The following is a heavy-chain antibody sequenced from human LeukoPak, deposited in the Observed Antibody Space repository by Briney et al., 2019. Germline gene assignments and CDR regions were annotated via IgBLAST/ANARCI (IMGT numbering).Heavy chain of an antibody. V-gene: IGHV4-39*07. Sequence: SETLSLTCIVSGGAISSSSYYWGWIRQPPGKGLEWIGSIYYSGSTYYNPSLKSRVTISVDTSKNQFSLKLSSVTAADTAVYYCARAGLLFDYWGQGTLVTVSS. CDR3: ARAGLLFDY. J-gene: IGHJ4*02. CDR1: GGAISSSSYY. D-gene: IGHD6-19*01. CDR2: IYYSGST.